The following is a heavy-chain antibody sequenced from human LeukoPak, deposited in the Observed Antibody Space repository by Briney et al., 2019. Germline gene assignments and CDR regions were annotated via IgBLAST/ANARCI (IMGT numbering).Heavy chain of an antibody. V-gene: IGHV4-34*01. J-gene: IGHJ4*02. CDR1: GGSFSGYY. CDR2: INHSGST. Sequence: SETLSLTCAVYGGSFSGYYWSWIRQPPGKGLEWIGEINHSGSTNYNPSLKGRVTISVDTSKNQFSLKLSSVTAADTAVYYCARVTVRGVPQHDYWGQGTLVTVSS. CDR3: ARVTVRGVPQHDY. D-gene: IGHD3-10*01.